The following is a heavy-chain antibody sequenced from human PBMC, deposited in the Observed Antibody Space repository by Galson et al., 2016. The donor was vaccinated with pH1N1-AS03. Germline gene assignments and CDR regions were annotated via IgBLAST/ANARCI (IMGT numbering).Heavy chain of an antibody. V-gene: IGHV3-9*01. D-gene: IGHD6-19*01. CDR1: GFIFGHYA. J-gene: IGHJ4*02. CDR2: ISWHSTII. CDR3: AKDLLSGGWFTAADS. Sequence: SLRLSCAASGFIFGHYAMHWVRQAPGKGLEWVSGISWHSTIIDYADSVKGRFTISRDNAQNSLYLEMSSLRPEDTAVYFCAKDLLSGGWFTAADSWGQGTLVTVSS.